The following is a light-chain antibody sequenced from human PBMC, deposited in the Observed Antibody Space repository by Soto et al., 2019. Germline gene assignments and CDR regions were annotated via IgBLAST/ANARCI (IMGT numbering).Light chain of an antibody. CDR2: GES. CDR1: QSASSN. V-gene: IGKV3D-15*01. CDR3: QNSGDFRWT. Sequence: EIVMTQSPATLSVSPGGRATFSCRASQSASSNLAWYQVKTGQAPRNLIYGESSRATGIPDRLSGRGFGTELNLTISRLEPEDFAVYYCQNSGDFRWTFGQGTKVDIK. J-gene: IGKJ1*01.